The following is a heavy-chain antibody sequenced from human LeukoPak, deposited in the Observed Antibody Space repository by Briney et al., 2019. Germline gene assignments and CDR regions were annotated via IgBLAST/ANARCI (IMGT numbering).Heavy chain of an antibody. CDR3: CSVRDSSAYYHSGVDY. CDR2: IRSKAYRGTA. Sequence: PGGSLRLSCTTSGFTFGDYAMSWVRQAPGKGLEWVGFIRSKAYRGTAQYAASVKGRFTISRDDSKSITYLQTNSLETEDTAVYYCCSVRDSSAYYHSGVDYWGQGTLVTVSS. V-gene: IGHV3-49*04. CDR1: GFTFGDYA. D-gene: IGHD3-22*01. J-gene: IGHJ4*02.